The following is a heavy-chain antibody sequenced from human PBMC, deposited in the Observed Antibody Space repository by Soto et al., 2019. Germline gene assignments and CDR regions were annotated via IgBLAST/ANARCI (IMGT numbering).Heavy chain of an antibody. J-gene: IGHJ4*02. V-gene: IGHV1-18*01. CDR3: ARDTPPTDY. Sequence: QVQLVQSGAEVKKPGASVKVSCKTSGYTFTSYHISWVRQAPGQGLEWMGWFSAYNTNTNYAKKFQGRVTMTTDTLTSTAYMELRSLRSDDTAVYYCARDTPPTDYWGQGTLVTVSS. CDR2: FSAYNTNT. CDR1: GYTFTSYH.